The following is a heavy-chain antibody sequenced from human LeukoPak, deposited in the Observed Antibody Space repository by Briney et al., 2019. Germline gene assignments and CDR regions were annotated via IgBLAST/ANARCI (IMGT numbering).Heavy chain of an antibody. CDR1: GFTFTGHY. Sequence: GASVKVSCKASGFTFTGHYMHWVRQAPGQGPEWMGWINPNSGGTDYAQKFQGRVTMTRDTSISTAYMELTRLRSDDTAVYYCARKAYDTSGSFDYWGQGTLVTVSS. D-gene: IGHD3-22*01. V-gene: IGHV1-2*02. CDR2: INPNSGGT. J-gene: IGHJ4*02. CDR3: ARKAYDTSGSFDY.